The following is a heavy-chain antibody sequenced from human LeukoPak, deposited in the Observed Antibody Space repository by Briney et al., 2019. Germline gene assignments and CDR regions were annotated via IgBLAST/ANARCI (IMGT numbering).Heavy chain of an antibody. J-gene: IGHJ4*02. D-gene: IGHD3-3*01. CDR2: ISIDGSRE. V-gene: IGHV3-30*01. Sequence: GGSLRLSCAASGFTFSRFAMHWVRQAPGKGLEGVAVISIDGSREHYADSVKGRFTISRDNSKNTVYLQMNSLRPEDTAVYYCAREGEDDFWSGFDFWGQGTLVTVSS. CDR3: AREGEDDFWSGFDF. CDR1: GFTFSRFA.